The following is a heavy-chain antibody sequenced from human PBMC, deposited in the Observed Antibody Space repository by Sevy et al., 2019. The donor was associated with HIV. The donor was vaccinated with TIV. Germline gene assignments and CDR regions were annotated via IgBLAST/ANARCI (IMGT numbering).Heavy chain of an antibody. CDR1: GYSFSSYW. CDR3: ARGARGTLPSFYYYGFDV. J-gene: IGHJ6*02. Sequence: GESLKISCKASGYSFSSYWFGWVRQMPGKGLEWTGIIYPGDSDTRYSLSFQGQVTISVDKSFSTAYLQWSSLKASDTAIYYCARGARGTLPSFYYYGFDVWGQGTTVTVSS. CDR2: IYPGDSDT. V-gene: IGHV5-51*01. D-gene: IGHD1-1*01.